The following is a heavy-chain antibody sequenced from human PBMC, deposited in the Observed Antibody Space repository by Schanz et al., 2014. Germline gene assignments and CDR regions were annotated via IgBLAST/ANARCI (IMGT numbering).Heavy chain of an antibody. CDR3: AKEGSIYWDRSVDY. CDR2: IYSGGST. V-gene: IGHV3-53*04. Sequence: EVQLVESGGGLVQPGGSLRISCAASGFTVSSDFMAWVRHAPGKGLQWVAVIYSGGSTFYTDSVKGRFTISRDNSKNTLYLQMNSLRPEDTAVYYCAKEGSIYWDRSVDYWGQGTLVTVSS. CDR1: GFTVSSDF. D-gene: IGHD1-26*01. J-gene: IGHJ4*02.